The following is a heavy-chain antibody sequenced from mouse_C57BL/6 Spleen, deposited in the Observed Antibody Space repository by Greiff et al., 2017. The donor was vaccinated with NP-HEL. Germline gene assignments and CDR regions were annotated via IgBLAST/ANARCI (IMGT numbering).Heavy chain of an antibody. V-gene: IGHV1-80*01. CDR3: ARWGYYGSSFDY. Sequence: VKVVESGAELVKPGASVKISCKASGYAFSSYWMNWVKQRPGKGLEWIGQIYPGDGDTNYNGKFKGKATLTADKSSSTAYMQLSSLTSEDSAVYFCARWGYYGSSFDYWGQGTTLTVSS. CDR2: IYPGDGDT. D-gene: IGHD1-1*01. CDR1: GYAFSSYW. J-gene: IGHJ2*01.